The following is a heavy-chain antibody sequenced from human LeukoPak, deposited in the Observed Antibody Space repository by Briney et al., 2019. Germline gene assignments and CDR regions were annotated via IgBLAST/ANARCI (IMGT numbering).Heavy chain of an antibody. D-gene: IGHD4-23*01. CDR1: GFTFRDYG. CDR3: ARRAGGYSHPYDY. V-gene: IGHV3-23*01. Sequence: GGSLRLSCAASGFTFRDYGMSWVRQAPGKGLEWVSALTGSGGTTYYADSVKGRFTISRDNSKNTLYLQMNSLRAEDTAVYYCARRAGGYSHPYDYWGQGILVTVSS. CDR2: LTGSGGTT. J-gene: IGHJ4*02.